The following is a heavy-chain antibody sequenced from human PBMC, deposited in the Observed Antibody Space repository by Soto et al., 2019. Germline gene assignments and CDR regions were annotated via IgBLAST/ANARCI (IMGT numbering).Heavy chain of an antibody. J-gene: IGHJ3*02. CDR2: IRSKANSYAT. D-gene: IGHD4-17*01. CDR1: GFTFSGSA. Sequence: EVQLVESGGGLVQPGGSLKLSCAASGFTFSGSAMHWVRQASGKGLEWVGRIRSKANSYATAYAASVKGRFTISRDDSNNTAYLQMNSLIIEDTAVYFCTEVYCDFDAFDIWGQGTMVTGSS. CDR3: TEVYCDFDAFDI. V-gene: IGHV3-73*02.